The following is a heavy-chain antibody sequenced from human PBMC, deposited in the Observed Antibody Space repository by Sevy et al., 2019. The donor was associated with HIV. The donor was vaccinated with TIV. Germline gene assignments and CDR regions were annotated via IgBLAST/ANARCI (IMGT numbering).Heavy chain of an antibody. D-gene: IGHD4-17*01. V-gene: IGHV3-23*01. CDR2: ISGSGGST. CDR3: AECNGDYPYYYYYYYMDV. CDR1: GFTFSSYA. Sequence: GGSLRLSCAASGFTFSSYAMSWVRQAPGKGLEWVSAISGSGGSTYYADSVKGRFTISRDNSKNTLYLQMNSLRAEDTAVYYCAECNGDYPYYYYYYYMDVWGKGTTVTVSS. J-gene: IGHJ6*03.